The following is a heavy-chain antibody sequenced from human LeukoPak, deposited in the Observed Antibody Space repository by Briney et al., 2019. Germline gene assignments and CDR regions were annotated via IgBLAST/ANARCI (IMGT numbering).Heavy chain of an antibody. V-gene: IGHV4-39*07. CDR1: GGSISSSTYY. D-gene: IGHD3-22*01. CDR3: ARDSYYYDSSGYTP. CDR2: ISYSGST. J-gene: IGHJ5*02. Sequence: SETLSLTCTVSGGSISSSTYYWGWIRQPPGKGLDWIGSISYSGSTNYNPSLKSRVTIPVDTSKNQFSLKLSSVTAADTAVYYCARDSYYYDSSGYTPWGQGTLVTVSS.